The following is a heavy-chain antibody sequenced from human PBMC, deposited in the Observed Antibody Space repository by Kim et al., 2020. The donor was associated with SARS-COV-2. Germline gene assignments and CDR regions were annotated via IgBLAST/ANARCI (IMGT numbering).Heavy chain of an antibody. CDR3: ASIVGATGWFDP. D-gene: IGHD1-26*01. CDR1: GGSISSYY. Sequence: SETLSLTCTVSGGSISSYYWSWIRQPPGKGLEWIGYIYYSGSTNYNPSLKSRVTISVDTSKNQFSLKLSSVTAADTAVYYCASIVGATGWFDPWGQGTLVTVSS. CDR2: IYYSGST. J-gene: IGHJ5*02. V-gene: IGHV4-59*01.